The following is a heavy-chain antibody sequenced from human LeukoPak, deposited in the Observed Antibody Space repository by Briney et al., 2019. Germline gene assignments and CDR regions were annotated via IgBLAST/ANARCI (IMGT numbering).Heavy chain of an antibody. CDR2: IYYGGNT. CDR1: GGSLTTHSSY. CDR3: ATSSSWYRFDY. Sequence: SETLSLTCAVSGGSLTTHSSYWGWIRQPPGKGLEWVGSIYYGGNTYYSPSLKSRVTISIDTSKNQFSLNLRSVTAADTAMYYCATSSSWYRFDYWGQGTLVTVSS. D-gene: IGHD6-13*01. V-gene: IGHV4-39*01. J-gene: IGHJ4*02.